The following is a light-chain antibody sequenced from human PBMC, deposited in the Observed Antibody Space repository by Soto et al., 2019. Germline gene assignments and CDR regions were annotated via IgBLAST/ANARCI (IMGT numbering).Light chain of an antibody. CDR2: DAS. CDR1: QSVSSY. V-gene: IGKV3-11*01. Sequence: EIVLTQSPATLSLSPGERATLPCRASQSVSSYLAWYQQKPGQAPRLLIYDASNRATGIPARFSGSGSGTDFTLTISSLEPEDFAVYYCQQRSNWPPITFGQGTRLET. CDR3: QQRSNWPPIT. J-gene: IGKJ5*01.